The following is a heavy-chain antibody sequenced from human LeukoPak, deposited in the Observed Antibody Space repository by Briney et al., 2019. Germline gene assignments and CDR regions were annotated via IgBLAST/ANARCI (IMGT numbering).Heavy chain of an antibody. CDR1: GFTLSSYA. CDR2: ISGNAGST. CDR3: AKDGLQFSEWLPPLGY. V-gene: IGHV3-23*01. J-gene: IGHJ4*02. D-gene: IGHD3-3*01. Sequence: GGSLRLSCAASGFTLSSYAMSWVRQAPGKGLEWVSLISGNAGSTYYADSVKGRFTISRGITKNTLYLQMNGLRAEDTAVYYCAKDGLQFSEWLPPLGYWGQGTLVTVSS.